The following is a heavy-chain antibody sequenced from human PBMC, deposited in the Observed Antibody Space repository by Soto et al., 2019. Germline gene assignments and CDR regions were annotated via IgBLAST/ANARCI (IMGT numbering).Heavy chain of an antibody. CDR2: IYYSGST. V-gene: IGHV4-31*11. J-gene: IGHJ4*02. Sequence: PSETLSLTCAVSGGSISSSSYYWAYYWGWIRQPPGKGLEWIGYIYYSGSTYYNPSLKSRVTISVDTSNNQFSLKLSSVTAADTAVYYCARDRWMATTHWGQGTLVTVSS. CDR1: GGSISSSSYYW. CDR3: ARDRWMATTH. D-gene: IGHD5-12*01.